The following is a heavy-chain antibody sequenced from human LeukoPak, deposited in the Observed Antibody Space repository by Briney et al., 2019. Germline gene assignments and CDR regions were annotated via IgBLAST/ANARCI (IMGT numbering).Heavy chain of an antibody. CDR1: GGSISSYY. J-gene: IGHJ5*02. D-gene: IGHD6-6*01. V-gene: IGHV4-59*07. CDR3: ARALGRSSSYWFDP. CDR2: IYYSGST. Sequence: SDTLSLTCTVSGGSISSYYWSWIRQPPGKGLEWIGYIYYSGSTNYNPSLKSRVTISVDTSKNQFSLKLSSVTAADTAVYYCARALGRSSSYWFDPWGQGTLVTVSS.